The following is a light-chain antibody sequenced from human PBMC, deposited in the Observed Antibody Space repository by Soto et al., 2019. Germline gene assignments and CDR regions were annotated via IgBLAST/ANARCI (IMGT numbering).Light chain of an antibody. CDR1: RDIDKF. CDR3: QQYDDLPIT. V-gene: IGKV1-33*01. J-gene: IGKJ5*01. Sequence: DIQMTQSPSSLSASVGDRVTITCQASRDIDKFLNWYQQKPGKAPKLLIDDASHLATGVPSRFSGSGSGTHFTFTISSLQPEDVATYYCQQYDDLPITFGQGTRLQIK. CDR2: DAS.